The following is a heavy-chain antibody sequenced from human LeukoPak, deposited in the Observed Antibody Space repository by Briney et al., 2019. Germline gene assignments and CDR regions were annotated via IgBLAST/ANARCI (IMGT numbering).Heavy chain of an antibody. CDR2: NYPGDSDT. J-gene: IGHJ3*02. V-gene: IGHV5-51*01. CDR3: ARHSMGASDAFDI. Sequence: GESLKISCKGSGYSFTSYWIGWVRHMPGKGLEWMGINYPGDSDTRYSPSFQGQVTVSADKSISTAYLQWSSLKASDTAMYYCARHSMGASDAFDIWGQGTMVTVSS. CDR1: GYSFTSYW. D-gene: IGHD1-26*01.